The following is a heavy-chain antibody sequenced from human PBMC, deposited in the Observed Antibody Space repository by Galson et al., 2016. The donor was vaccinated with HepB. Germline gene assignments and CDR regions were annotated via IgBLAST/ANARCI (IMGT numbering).Heavy chain of an antibody. D-gene: IGHD5-18*01. CDR1: RFNFRTYA. CDR3: AKDVRYSYGYYLDY. V-gene: IGHV3-30*18. J-gene: IGHJ4*02. Sequence: SLRLSCAASRFNFRTYAVHWVRQAPGKGLEWVALISHDGTQKFYADSVKGRFNISRDNSKNTLFLQMNSLTTEDTAVYYCAKDVRYSYGYYLDYWGQGTLVTVSS. CDR2: ISHDGTQK.